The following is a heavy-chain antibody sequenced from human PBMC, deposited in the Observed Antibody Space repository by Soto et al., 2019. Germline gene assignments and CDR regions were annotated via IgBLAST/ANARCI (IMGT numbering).Heavy chain of an antibody. J-gene: IGHJ3*02. CDR1: GGSISSGDYY. Sequence: QVQLQESGPGLVKPSQTLSLTCTVSGGSISSGDYYWSWIRQPPGKGLEWIGYIYYSGSTYYNPFLKSRFTISIDTSKHQFSLKLSSVTAADTAIYYCARVSGGGGAFDIWGQGTMVTVSS. V-gene: IGHV4-30-4*01. CDR2: IYYSGST. D-gene: IGHD3-16*01. CDR3: ARVSGGGGAFDI.